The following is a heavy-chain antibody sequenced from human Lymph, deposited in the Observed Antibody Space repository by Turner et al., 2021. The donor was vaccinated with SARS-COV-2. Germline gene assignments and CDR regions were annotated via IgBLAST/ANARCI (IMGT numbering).Heavy chain of an antibody. CDR2: IWYDGSNK. V-gene: IGHV3-33*01. J-gene: IGHJ3*02. CDR1: GFTPSSYG. Sequence: QVQLVESGGGVVQPGRSLRLSCAASGFTPSSYGMHWVRQAPGKGLEWVAVIWYDGSNKYYADSVKGRFTISRDNSKNTLYLQMNSLRAEDTAVYYCARGGPKGYYSAFDIWGQGTMVTVSS. CDR3: ARGGPKGYYSAFDI. D-gene: IGHD3-3*01.